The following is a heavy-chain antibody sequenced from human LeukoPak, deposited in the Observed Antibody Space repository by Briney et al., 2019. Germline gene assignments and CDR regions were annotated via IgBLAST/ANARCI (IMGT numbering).Heavy chain of an antibody. CDR2: ISGSGGST. D-gene: IGHD1-26*01. J-gene: IGHJ4*02. CDR1: GFTFSSYG. V-gene: IGHV3-23*01. CDR3: AKPLRYSGSYFDY. Sequence: GGSLRLSCAASGFTFSSYGMSWVRQAPGKGLEWVSAISGSGGSTYYADSVKGRFTISRDNSKNTLYLQMNSLRAEDTAVYYCAKPLRYSGSYFDYWGQGTLVTVSS.